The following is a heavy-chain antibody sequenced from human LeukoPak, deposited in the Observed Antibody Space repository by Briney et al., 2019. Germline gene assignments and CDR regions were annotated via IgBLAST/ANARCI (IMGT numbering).Heavy chain of an antibody. CDR2: ISGSGGST. CDR1: GFTFSSYA. V-gene: IGHV3-23*01. D-gene: IGHD1-14*01. Sequence: GGSLRLSCAASGFTFSSYAMSWVRQAPGKGLEWVSAISGSGGSTYYADSVKGRFTISRDNAENSLYLQMNSLRVEDTAVYYGARDQNHFDYGGQGTLATVS. J-gene: IGHJ4*02. CDR3: ARDQNHFDY.